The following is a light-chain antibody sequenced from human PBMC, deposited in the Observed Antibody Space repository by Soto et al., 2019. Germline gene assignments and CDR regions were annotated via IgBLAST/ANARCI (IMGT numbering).Light chain of an antibody. V-gene: IGKV3-15*01. Sequence: ESVLTQSPGTLSLSPGERATLSCRASQTVSRNLAWYQQRPGQAPRLLIYDVFTRAAGIPARFSGSGSETEFTLTIRSLQSEDFAVYYCQQYNNWPSFGQGTRLEIK. CDR1: QTVSRN. CDR2: DVF. J-gene: IGKJ5*01. CDR3: QQYNNWPS.